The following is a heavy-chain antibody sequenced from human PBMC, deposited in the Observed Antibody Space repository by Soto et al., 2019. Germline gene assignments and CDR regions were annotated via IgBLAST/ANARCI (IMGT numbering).Heavy chain of an antibody. CDR2: ISSSSSTI. J-gene: IGHJ4*02. D-gene: IGHD2-2*01. CDR3: ARDYHGLKKKYYFDY. V-gene: IGHV3-48*01. Sequence: GGSLRLSCAASGFTFSSYSMNWVRQAPGKGLEWVSYISSSSSTIYYADSAKGRFTISRDNAKNSLYLQMNSLRAEDTAVYYCARDYHGLKKKYYFDYWGQGTLVTVSS. CDR1: GFTFSSYS.